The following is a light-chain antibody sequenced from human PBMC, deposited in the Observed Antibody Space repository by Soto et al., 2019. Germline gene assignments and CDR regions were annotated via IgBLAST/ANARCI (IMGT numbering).Light chain of an antibody. CDR1: SSDVGAYNY. Sequence: QSVLTQPASVSGSPGQSIAISCTGTSSDVGAYNYVSWYQQHPGEVPKLVIYDVTNRPSGVSDRFSGSKSGNTASLTISGLQAEDEADYYCSSYTSNTTPYVFGTGTKVTVL. CDR2: DVT. V-gene: IGLV2-14*01. CDR3: SSYTSNTTPYV. J-gene: IGLJ1*01.